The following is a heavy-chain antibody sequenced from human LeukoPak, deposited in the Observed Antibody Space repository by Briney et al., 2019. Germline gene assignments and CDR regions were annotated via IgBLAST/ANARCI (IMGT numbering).Heavy chain of an antibody. Sequence: SETLSLTCAVYGGSFSGYYLNWIRQPAGKGLEWIGRIYTSGSTNYNPSLKSRVTISVDTSKNQFSLKLSSVTAADTAVYYCARGFDYWGQGTLVAVSS. J-gene: IGHJ4*02. V-gene: IGHV4-59*10. CDR1: GGSFSGYY. CDR2: IYTSGST. CDR3: ARGFDY.